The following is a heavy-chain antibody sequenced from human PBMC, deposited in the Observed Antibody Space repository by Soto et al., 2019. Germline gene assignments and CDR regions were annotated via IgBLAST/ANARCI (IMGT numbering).Heavy chain of an antibody. D-gene: IGHD2-15*01. V-gene: IGHV4-30-4*01. CDR1: GDSISTVDYF. J-gene: IGHJ5*01. Sequence: SETLSLTCSVSGDSISTVDYFWAWIRQPPGQALEYIGYIYKSTTTYYNPSFESRVAISLDTSKSQFSLTVTSVTAADTAVYFCARGRYCLTGRCFPNWFDSWGQGTLVTSPQ. CDR2: IYKSTTT. CDR3: ARGRYCLTGRCFPNWFDS.